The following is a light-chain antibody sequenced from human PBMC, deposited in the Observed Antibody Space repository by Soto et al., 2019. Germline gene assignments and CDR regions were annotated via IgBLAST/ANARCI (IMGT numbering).Light chain of an antibody. CDR3: QQLNTYPLT. Sequence: IQLTQSPSSLSASVGDRVTLTCRASQGIRNYLAWYQQKPGKAPKPLIYGASTLQSGVPSRFSGSGSGTDFTLTISRLQPEDFANYYCQQLNTYPLTFGPGTKVDIK. V-gene: IGKV1-9*01. J-gene: IGKJ3*01. CDR2: GAS. CDR1: QGIRNY.